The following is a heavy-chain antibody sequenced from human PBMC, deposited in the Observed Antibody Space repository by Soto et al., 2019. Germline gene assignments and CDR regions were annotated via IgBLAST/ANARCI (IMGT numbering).Heavy chain of an antibody. J-gene: IGHJ4*02. Sequence: SETLSLTCAVYGGSFSGYYWSWIRQPPGKGLEWIGEINHSGSTNYNPSLKSRVTISVDTSKNQFSLKLSSVTAADTAVYYCARGQYYYDSSGSQRTYYFDYWGQGTLVTVSS. V-gene: IGHV4-34*01. D-gene: IGHD3-22*01. CDR1: GGSFSGYY. CDR2: INHSGST. CDR3: ARGQYYYDSSGSQRTYYFDY.